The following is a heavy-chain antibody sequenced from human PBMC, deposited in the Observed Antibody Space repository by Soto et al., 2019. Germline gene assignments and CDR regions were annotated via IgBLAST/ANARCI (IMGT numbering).Heavy chain of an antibody. CDR1: GGSFSGYY. CDR3: ARRHTYSSGYFGWFDP. D-gene: IGHD3-22*01. V-gene: IGHV4-34*01. CDR2: INHSGST. J-gene: IGHJ5*02. Sequence: SETLSLTCAVDGGSFSGYYWSWIRQPPGKGLEWIGEINHSGSTNYNPSLKSRVTISVDTSKNQFSLKLSSVTAADTAVYYCARRHTYSSGYFGWFDPWGQGTLVTV.